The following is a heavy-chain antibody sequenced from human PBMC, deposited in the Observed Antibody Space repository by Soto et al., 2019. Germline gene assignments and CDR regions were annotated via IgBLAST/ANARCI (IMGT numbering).Heavy chain of an antibody. D-gene: IGHD3-22*01. CDR3: ARAHPELPYYYDSSGYYSWFDP. V-gene: IGHV1-69*01. CDR1: GGTFSSYA. Sequence: QVQLVQSGAEVKKPGSSVKVSCKASGGTFSSYAISWVRQAPGQGLEWMGGIIPIFGTANYAQKFQGRVTITADESTSTAYMELSGLRSEDPAVYYCARAHPELPYYYDSSGYYSWFDPWGQGTLVTVSS. CDR2: IIPIFGTA. J-gene: IGHJ5*02.